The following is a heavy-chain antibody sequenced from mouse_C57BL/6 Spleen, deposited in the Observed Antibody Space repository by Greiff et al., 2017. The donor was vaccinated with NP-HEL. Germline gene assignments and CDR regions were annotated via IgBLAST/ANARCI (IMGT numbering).Heavy chain of an antibody. Sequence: DVKLQESGPGLVKPSQSLSLTCSVTGYSITSGYYWNWIRQFPGNKLEWMGYISYDGSNNYNPSLKNRISITRDTSKNQFFLKLNSVTTEDTATYYCARGSSRYFDVWGTGTTVTVSS. J-gene: IGHJ1*03. D-gene: IGHD1-1*01. CDR2: ISYDGSN. CDR1: GYSITSGYY. CDR3: ARGSSRYFDV. V-gene: IGHV3-6*01.